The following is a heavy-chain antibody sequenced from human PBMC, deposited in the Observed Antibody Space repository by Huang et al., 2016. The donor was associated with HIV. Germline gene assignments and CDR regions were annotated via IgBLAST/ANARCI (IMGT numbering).Heavy chain of an antibody. Sequence: QVQLVQSGAEVKKPGASVKVSCKVSGYTLTELSRHWVRQAPGKGREWMGGFAPENGETIYAQNFKGRVTMTEDTSTDTAYMELHSLRAEDTAVYYCAAGYDTYYDIWGQGTMVIASS. CDR3: AAGYDTYYDI. D-gene: IGHD2-21*01. CDR1: GYTLTELS. V-gene: IGHV1-24*01. J-gene: IGHJ3*02. CDR2: FAPENGET.